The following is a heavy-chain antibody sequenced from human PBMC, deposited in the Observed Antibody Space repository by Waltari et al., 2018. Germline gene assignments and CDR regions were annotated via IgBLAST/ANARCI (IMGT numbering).Heavy chain of an antibody. Sequence: QVQLVESGGGEAHPGWSLRLSCAATGFVSRSSGMHRVRPAPGKGLEWVAVISSDGNNKYYADSVKGRFSISRDNSKNTLYLQMSSLRAEDTAVYYCAKSHTAIAARLFDPWGQGTLVTVAS. D-gene: IGHD6-6*01. CDR1: GFVSRSSG. J-gene: IGHJ5*02. CDR3: AKSHTAIAARLFDP. CDR2: ISSDGNNK. V-gene: IGHV3-30*18.